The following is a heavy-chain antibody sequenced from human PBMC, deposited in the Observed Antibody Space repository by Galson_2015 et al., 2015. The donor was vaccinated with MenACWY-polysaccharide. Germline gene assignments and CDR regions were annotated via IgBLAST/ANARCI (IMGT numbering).Heavy chain of an antibody. CDR1: RYTFTGYY. Sequence: SVKVSCKASRYTFTGYYIHWVRQAPGQGLEWMGRISPNSGGTNYAQKFQGRVTMTRDTSISTAYMELSRLRSDDTAVYYCASDFSGGDYSNWFDPWGQGTLVTVSS. CDR2: ISPNSGGT. J-gene: IGHJ5*02. D-gene: IGHD4-17*01. CDR3: ASDFSGGDYSNWFDP. V-gene: IGHV1-2*06.